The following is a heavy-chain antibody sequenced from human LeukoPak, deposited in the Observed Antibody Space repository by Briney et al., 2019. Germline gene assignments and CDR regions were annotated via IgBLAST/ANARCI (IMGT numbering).Heavy chain of an antibody. V-gene: IGHV3-7*01. CDR1: GFPLDVQT. CDR2: MREDATEI. Sequence: GGSLRLSCAASGFPLDVQTMSWVRQAPGKGLDWLASMREDATEIHYVDSVKGRFTISRDNPRNSLYLQMNSLRAEDTAVYYCARGGATRGRFENWGQGTLVTVSS. CDR3: ARGGATRGRFEN. J-gene: IGHJ4*02. D-gene: IGHD1-26*01.